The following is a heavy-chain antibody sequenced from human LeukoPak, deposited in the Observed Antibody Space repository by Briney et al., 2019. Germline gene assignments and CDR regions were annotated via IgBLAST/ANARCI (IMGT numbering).Heavy chain of an antibody. CDR3: ARDRWVGGLRSSDY. J-gene: IGHJ4*02. D-gene: IGHD3-16*01. CDR1: GYTFTGYS. CDR2: ISGYYGNT. V-gene: IGHV1-18*04. Sequence: ASLKLSCKASGYTFTGYSISWVRQAPGQGLEWMGWISGYYGNTKYAQRLQGRVTMTTDTFTSTAYMELRSLRSDGTAMYYCARDRWVGGLRSSDYWGQGTLVTVSS.